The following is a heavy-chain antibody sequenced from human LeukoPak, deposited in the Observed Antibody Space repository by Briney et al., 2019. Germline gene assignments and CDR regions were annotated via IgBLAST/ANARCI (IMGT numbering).Heavy chain of an antibody. CDR3: ARDLSGTKGFDP. V-gene: IGHV1-46*01. CDR2: INPSGGST. Sequence: ASVKVSCKASGYTFTSYYMHWVRQAPGQGLEWMGIINPSGGSTSYAQKFQGRVTMTRDASTSTVYMELSSLRSEDTAVYYCARDLSGTKGFDPWGQGTLVTVSS. D-gene: IGHD2-8*01. CDR1: GYTFTSYY. J-gene: IGHJ5*02.